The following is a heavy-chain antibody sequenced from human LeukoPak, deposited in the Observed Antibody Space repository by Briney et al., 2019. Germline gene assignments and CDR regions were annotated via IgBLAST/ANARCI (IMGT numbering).Heavy chain of an antibody. CDR3: ARGSDFGDY. V-gene: IGHV4-30-4*01. Sequence: SETLSLTCSVSGYSISTGDYYWSWIRQSPGKGLGWIGYIYYTGSTYYNPSLRSRVTISLDMSKNQFSLKLNSVTAADTAVYCCARGSDFGDYWSPGTLVTVSS. CDR2: IYYTGST. D-gene: IGHD4-17*01. CDR1: GYSISTGDYY. J-gene: IGHJ4*02.